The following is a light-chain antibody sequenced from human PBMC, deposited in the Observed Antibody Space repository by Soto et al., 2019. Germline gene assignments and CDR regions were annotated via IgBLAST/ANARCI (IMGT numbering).Light chain of an antibody. Sequence: QSVLTQPPPAYXTPGQRVTIFCSGSNSNIGSNTVNWYQQLPGTAPKLLIYNNNQRPSGGPDRFSGSKSGPSASLAISGLQSEDEADYYCAAWDDSRNKVFGTGTKVTVL. CDR3: AAWDDSRNKV. CDR2: NNN. J-gene: IGLJ1*01. CDR1: NSNIGSNT. V-gene: IGLV1-44*01.